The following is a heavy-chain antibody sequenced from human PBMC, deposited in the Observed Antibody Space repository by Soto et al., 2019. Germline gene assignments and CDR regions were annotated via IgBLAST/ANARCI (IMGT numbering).Heavy chain of an antibody. V-gene: IGHV3-23*01. D-gene: IGHD6-19*01. CDR2: ISESGDST. CDR1: GFSFKNYA. Sequence: GGSLRLSCVASGFSFKNYAMSWVRQAPGKGREWVSGISESGDSTIYADSVKGRFAISRDNSKNTLYLEMHSLRADDTAVYSCVGGSGWHSYFDPWGQGTLVTVSS. CDR3: VGGSGWHSYFDP. J-gene: IGHJ5*02.